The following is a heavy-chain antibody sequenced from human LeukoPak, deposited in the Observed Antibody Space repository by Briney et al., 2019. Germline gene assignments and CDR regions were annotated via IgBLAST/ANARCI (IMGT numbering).Heavy chain of an antibody. CDR1: GGSFSGYY. V-gene: IGHV4-34*01. D-gene: IGHD3-16*01. CDR3: AATRGVDY. CDR2: INHSGST. Sequence: SETLSLTCAAYGGSFSGYYWSWIRQPPGKGLEWIGEINHSGSTNYNPSLKSRVTISVDTSKNQFSLKLSSVTAADTAVYYCAATRGVDYWGQGTLVTVSS. J-gene: IGHJ4*02.